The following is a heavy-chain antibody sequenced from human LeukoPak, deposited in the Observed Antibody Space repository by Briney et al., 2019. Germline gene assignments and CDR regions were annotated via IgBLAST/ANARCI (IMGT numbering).Heavy chain of an antibody. CDR3: AKARTYYYDSSGPTD. D-gene: IGHD3-22*01. CDR2: ISWNRGSI. V-gene: IGHV3-9*01. Sequence: PGGSLRLSCAASGFTFDDYAMHWVRQAPGKGLEWVSGISWNRGSIGYADSVKGRFTISRDNAKNSLYLQMNSLRAEDTALYYCAKARTYYYDSSGPTDWGQGTLVTVSS. J-gene: IGHJ4*02. CDR1: GFTFDDYA.